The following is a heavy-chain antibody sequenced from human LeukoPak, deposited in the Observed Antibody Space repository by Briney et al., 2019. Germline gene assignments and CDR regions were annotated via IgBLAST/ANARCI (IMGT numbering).Heavy chain of an antibody. CDR3: ARGDQLSTVVTQGTEVPDY. D-gene: IGHD4-23*01. CDR2: IYYSGSA. V-gene: IGHV4-31*03. CDR1: GGSISSGGYY. J-gene: IGHJ4*02. Sequence: SETLSLTCTVSGGSISSGGYYWSWIRQHPGKGLEWIGYIYYSGSAYYNPSLKSRVTISVDTSKNQFSLKLSSVTAADTAVYYCARGDQLSTVVTQGTEVPDYWGQGTLVTVSS.